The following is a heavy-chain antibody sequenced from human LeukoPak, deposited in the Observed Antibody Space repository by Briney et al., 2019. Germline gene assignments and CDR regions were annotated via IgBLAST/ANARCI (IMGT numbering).Heavy chain of an antibody. V-gene: IGHV3-23*01. J-gene: IGHJ4*02. D-gene: IGHD3-22*01. CDR3: ARVAYDSFGHYYHDYFDH. CDR2: MSGRDDKT. Sequence: PGGSLRLSCAASGFTFGAYAMTWVRQAPGKGLEWVSSMSGRDDKTYYTDSAKGRFTISRDNSKNTLYLQMNSLRAEDTALYYCARVAYDSFGHYYHDYFDHWGQGTLVTVSS. CDR1: GFTFGAYA.